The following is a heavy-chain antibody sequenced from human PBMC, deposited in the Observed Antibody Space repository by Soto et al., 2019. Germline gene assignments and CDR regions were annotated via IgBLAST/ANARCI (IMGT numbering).Heavy chain of an antibody. J-gene: IGHJ4*02. Sequence: GGSLRLSCAASGFTFSSYGMHWVRQAPGKGLEWVAVISYDGSNKYYADSVKGRFTISRDNSKNTLYLQMNSLRAEDTAVYYCAKDYYDSSGPIPSYFDYWGQGTLVTVSS. CDR3: AKDYYDSSGPIPSYFDY. D-gene: IGHD3-22*01. CDR2: ISYDGSNK. CDR1: GFTFSSYG. V-gene: IGHV3-30*18.